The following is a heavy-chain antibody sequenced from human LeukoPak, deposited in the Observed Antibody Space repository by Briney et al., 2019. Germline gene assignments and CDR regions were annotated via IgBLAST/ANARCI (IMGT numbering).Heavy chain of an antibody. J-gene: IGHJ6*02. V-gene: IGHV1-69*04. Sequence: ASVKVSCKASGGTFSSYAISWVRQAPGQGLEWMGRIIPILGIANYAQKFQGRVTITADKSTSTAYMELSSLRSEDTAVYYCARGTGYSLTYHYYGMDVWGQGTTVTVSS. CDR3: ARGTGYSLTYHYYGMDV. CDR1: GGTFSSYA. D-gene: IGHD6-13*01. CDR2: IIPILGIA.